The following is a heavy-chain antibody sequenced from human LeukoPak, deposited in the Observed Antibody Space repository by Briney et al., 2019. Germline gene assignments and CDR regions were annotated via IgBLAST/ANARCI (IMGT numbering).Heavy chain of an antibody. CDR2: ISSNSDTI. V-gene: IGHV3-9*01. CDR3: LTSSFDH. Sequence: GRSLRLSCAASGFTLGDYDIHWVRQAPGKGPEWVSSISSNSDTIAYAEPVKGRFTVSRDNTINSLYLQMDSLRVEDTALYYCLTSSFDHWGQGTLVTVSS. CDR1: GFTLGDYD. J-gene: IGHJ4*02.